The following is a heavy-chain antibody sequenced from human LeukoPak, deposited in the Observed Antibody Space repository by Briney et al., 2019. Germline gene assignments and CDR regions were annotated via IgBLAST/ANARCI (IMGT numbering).Heavy chain of an antibody. V-gene: IGHV3-30*04. D-gene: IGHD3-9*01. CDR2: ISYDGSNK. Sequence: GGSLRLSCAASGFTFSSYAMHWVRQALGKGLEWVAVISYDGSNKYYADSVKGRFTISRDSSKNTLYLQMNSLRAEDTAVYYCAREYYDILTGYGMDVWGKGTTVTVSS. CDR3: AREYYDILTGYGMDV. CDR1: GFTFSSYA. J-gene: IGHJ6*04.